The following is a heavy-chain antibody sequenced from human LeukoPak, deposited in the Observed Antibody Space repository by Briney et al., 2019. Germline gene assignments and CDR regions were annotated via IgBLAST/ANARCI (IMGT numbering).Heavy chain of an antibody. Sequence: GGSLRLSCAASGFTFSSYAMHWVRQAPGKGLEGVALISYDESYRYYADSVKGRFTIPRDNSKNTLYLQMNSLRADDTAVYYCARVQWELLYPDYWGQGTLVTVSS. CDR3: ARVQWELLYPDY. CDR1: GFTFSSYA. V-gene: IGHV3-30-3*01. CDR2: ISYDESYR. D-gene: IGHD1-26*01. J-gene: IGHJ4*02.